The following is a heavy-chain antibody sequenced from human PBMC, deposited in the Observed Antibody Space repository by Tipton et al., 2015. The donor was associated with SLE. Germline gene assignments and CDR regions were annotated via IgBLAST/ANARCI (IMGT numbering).Heavy chain of an antibody. D-gene: IGHD2-21*02. CDR3: ARDTGDHGYYYYYMDV. V-gene: IGHV4-39*07. CDR2: IYYSGST. Sequence: TLSLTCTVSGGSISSSSYYWGWIRQPPGRGLEWIGSIYYSGSTYYNPSLKSRVTISVDTSKNQFSLKLSSVTAADTAVHYCARDTGDHGYYYYYMDVWGKGTTVTVSS. CDR1: GGSISSSSYY. J-gene: IGHJ6*03.